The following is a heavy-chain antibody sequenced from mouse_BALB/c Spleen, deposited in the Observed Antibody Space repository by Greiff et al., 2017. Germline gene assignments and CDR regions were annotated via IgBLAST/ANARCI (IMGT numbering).Heavy chain of an antibody. V-gene: IGHV1-67*01. CDR3: ARSGVLREIVFDY. J-gene: IGHJ2*01. CDR1: GYTFTDYA. D-gene: IGHD1-1*01. CDR2: ISTYYGNT. Sequence: QVQLQQSGPELVRPGVSVKISCTGSGYTFTDYAMHWVKQSHAKSLEWIGVISTYYGNTNYNQKFKGKATMTVDKSSSTAYMELARLTSEDSAIYYCARSGVLREIVFDYWGQGTTLTVSS.